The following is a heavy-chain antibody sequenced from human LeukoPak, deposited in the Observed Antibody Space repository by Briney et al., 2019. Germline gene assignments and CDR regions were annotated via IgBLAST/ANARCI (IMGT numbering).Heavy chain of an antibody. CDR2: FDPEDGET. Sequence: ASLKVSCKVSGYTLTELSMHWVRQAPGKGLEWMGGFDPEDGETIYAQKFQGRVTMTEDTSTDTAYMELSSLRSEDTAVYYCAVTQLWLYYFDYWGQGTLVTVSS. D-gene: IGHD5-18*01. CDR1: GYTLTELS. CDR3: AVTQLWLYYFDY. V-gene: IGHV1-24*01. J-gene: IGHJ4*02.